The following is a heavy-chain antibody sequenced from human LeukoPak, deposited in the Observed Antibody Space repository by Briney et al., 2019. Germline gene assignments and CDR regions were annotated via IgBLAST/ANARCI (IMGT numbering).Heavy chain of an antibody. V-gene: IGHV2-70*11. D-gene: IGHD6-13*01. Sequence: SGPTLVNPTQTLTLTCTFSGFSLSTSGMCVSWIRQPPGKALEWLARIDWDDDKYYSTSLKTRLTISKDTSKNQVVLTMTNMDPVDTATYYCAQGQHPANYFDYWGQGTLVTVSS. CDR1: GFSLSTSGMC. J-gene: IGHJ4*02. CDR2: IDWDDDK. CDR3: AQGQHPANYFDY.